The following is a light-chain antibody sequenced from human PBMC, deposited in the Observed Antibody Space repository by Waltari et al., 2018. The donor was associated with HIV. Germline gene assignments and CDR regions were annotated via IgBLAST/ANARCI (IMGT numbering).Light chain of an antibody. CDR2: EVN. V-gene: IGLV2-8*01. Sequence: QSALTQPPSASGSPGQSVTISCTGTSTDVPTYNYVSWYQQHPGESPTILIYEVNKRPSGCPDRFSVSKSVNTASLTVSGLQAVYEADYYCTSYEVKNNLVFCGGSKLTVL. CDR1: STDVPTYNY. J-gene: IGLJ2*01. CDR3: TSYEVKNNLV.